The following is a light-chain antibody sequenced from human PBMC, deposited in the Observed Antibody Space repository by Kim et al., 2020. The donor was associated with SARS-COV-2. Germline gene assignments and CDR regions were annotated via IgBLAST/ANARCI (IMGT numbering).Light chain of an antibody. V-gene: IGLV1-40*01. CDR3: QSFDSSLSGPV. CDR2: GNS. J-gene: IGLJ3*02. Sequence: QRVTVSCTGSNSKIGAGYDAHWYQQLPGTAPKLLIFGNSKRPSGVPDRISGSKSGTSASLAITGLQAEDEADYYCQSFDSSLSGPVFGGGTKLTVL. CDR1: NSKIGAGYD.